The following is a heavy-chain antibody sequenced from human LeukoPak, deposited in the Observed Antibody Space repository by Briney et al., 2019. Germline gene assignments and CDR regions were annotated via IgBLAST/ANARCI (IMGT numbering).Heavy chain of an antibody. CDR2: LSPSGADT. D-gene: IGHD3-10*01. V-gene: IGHV3-23*01. J-gene: IGHJ4*02. CDR1: GFIVSSSY. CDR3: AKDRGFGEYFPFFY. Sequence: PGGSLRLSCAASGFIVSSSYMNWVRQAPGKGLEWVSTLSPSGADTYYADSVKGRFTISRDNSKNTLYLQMNSLRAEDTAVYYCAKDRGFGEYFPFFYWGQGTLVTVSS.